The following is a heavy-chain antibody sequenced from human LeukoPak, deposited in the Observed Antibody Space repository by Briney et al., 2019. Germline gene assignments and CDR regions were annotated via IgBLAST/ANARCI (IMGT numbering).Heavy chain of an antibody. V-gene: IGHV1-69*04. J-gene: IGHJ6*03. D-gene: IGHD1/OR15-1a*01. CDR2: IIPILGIA. CDR1: GGTFSSYA. CDR3: ARTAPGTNLGGYYYYMDV. Sequence: SVKVSCKASGGTFSSYAISWVRQAPGQGLEWMGRIIPILGIANYAQKLQGRVTMTTDTSTSTAHMELRSLRSDDTAVYYCARTAPGTNLGGYYYYMDVWGKGTTVTVSS.